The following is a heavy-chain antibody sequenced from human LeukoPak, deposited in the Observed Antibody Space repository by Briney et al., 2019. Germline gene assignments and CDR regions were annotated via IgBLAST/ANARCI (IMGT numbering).Heavy chain of an antibody. Sequence: VASVKVSCKASGYTFTGYYMHWVRQAPGQGLEWMGWINPNSGGTNYAQKFQGRVTMTRDTSISTAYMELSRLRSDDTAVYYCAREDEVGTDSVDYWGQGTLVTVSS. CDR1: GYTFTGYY. CDR2: INPNSGGT. J-gene: IGHJ4*02. CDR3: AREDEVGTDSVDY. V-gene: IGHV1-2*02. D-gene: IGHD1-26*01.